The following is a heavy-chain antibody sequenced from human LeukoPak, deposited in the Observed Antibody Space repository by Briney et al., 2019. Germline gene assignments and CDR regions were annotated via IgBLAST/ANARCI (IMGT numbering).Heavy chain of an antibody. CDR3: ARESSTTQTNLFDY. V-gene: IGHV4-34*01. J-gene: IGHJ4*02. CDR2: INHSGST. CDR1: GGSFSGYY. Sequence: ETLSLTCAVYGGSFSGYYWSWIRQPPGKGLEWIGEINHSGSTNYNPSLKSRVTISVDTSKNQFSLILRSVTAADTAIYFCARESSTTQTNLFDYWGQGTLVTVSS. D-gene: IGHD6-6*01.